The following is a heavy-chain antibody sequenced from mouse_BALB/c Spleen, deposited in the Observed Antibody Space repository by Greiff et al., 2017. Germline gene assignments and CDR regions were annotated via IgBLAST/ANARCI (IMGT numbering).Heavy chain of an antibody. D-gene: IGHD2-3*01. CDR1: GFNIKDTY. CDR2: IDPANGNT. Sequence: EVQLQQSGAELVKPGASVKLSCTASGFNIKDTYMHWVKQRPEQGLEWIGRIDPANGNTKYDPKFQGKATITADTSSNTAYLQLSSLTSEDTAVYYCARDDGYYESAMDYWGQGTSVTVSS. CDR3: ARDDGYYESAMDY. J-gene: IGHJ4*01. V-gene: IGHV14-3*02.